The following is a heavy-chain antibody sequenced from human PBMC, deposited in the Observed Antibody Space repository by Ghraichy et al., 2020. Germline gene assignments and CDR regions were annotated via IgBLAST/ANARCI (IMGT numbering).Heavy chain of an antibody. CDR2: IYYSGST. J-gene: IGHJ4*02. CDR1: GGSISSYY. Sequence: SETLSLTCTVSGGSISSYYWSWIRQPPGKGLDWIGYIYYSGSTNYNPSLKSRVTISLDTSKNQFSLKLSSVTAADTAVYYCARESGHCFDSSGFYYWGQGTLVTVSS. CDR3: ARESGHCFDSSGFYY. V-gene: IGHV4-59*01. D-gene: IGHD3-22*01.